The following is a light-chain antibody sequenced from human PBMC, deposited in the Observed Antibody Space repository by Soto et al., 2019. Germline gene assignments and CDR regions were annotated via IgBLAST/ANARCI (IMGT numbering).Light chain of an antibody. CDR2: DVS. J-gene: IGLJ2*01. V-gene: IGLV2-14*01. CDR3: RSYTSISTLVV. CDR1: SSDVGGYNY. Sequence: QSVLTQPASVSGSPGQSISISCTGTSSDVGGYNYVSWYQQHPGKAPKLMIYDVSNRPSGVSNRFSGSKSGNTASLTISGLQADDEADYYCRSYTSISTLVVFGGGTKLTVL.